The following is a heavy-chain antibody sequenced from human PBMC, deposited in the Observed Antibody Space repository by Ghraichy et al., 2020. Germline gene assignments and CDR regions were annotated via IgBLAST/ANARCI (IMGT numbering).Heavy chain of an antibody. D-gene: IGHD3-10*01. J-gene: IGHJ4*02. Sequence: SETLSLTCAVYGGSFSGYYWSWIRQPPGKGLEWIGEINHSGSTNYNPSLKSRVTISVDTSKNQFSLKLSSVTAADTAVYYCARGVYGSGSYYRIDFDYWGQGTLVTVSS. CDR1: GGSFSGYY. CDR2: INHSGST. CDR3: ARGVYGSGSYYRIDFDY. V-gene: IGHV4-34*01.